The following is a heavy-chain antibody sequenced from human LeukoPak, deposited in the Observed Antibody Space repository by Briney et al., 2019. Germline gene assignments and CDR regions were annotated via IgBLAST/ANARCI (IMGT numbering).Heavy chain of an antibody. CDR3: ARLYSSFLRYFDY. D-gene: IGHD2-21*01. J-gene: IGHJ4*02. CDR1: GFTFSSYA. V-gene: IGHV3-30*04. Sequence: PGRSLRLSCAASGFTFSSYAMHWVRQAPGKGLEWVAVISYDGSNKYYADSVKGRFTISRDNSKNTLYLQMNSLRAEDTAVYYCARLYSSFLRYFDYWGQGTLVTVSS. CDR2: ISYDGSNK.